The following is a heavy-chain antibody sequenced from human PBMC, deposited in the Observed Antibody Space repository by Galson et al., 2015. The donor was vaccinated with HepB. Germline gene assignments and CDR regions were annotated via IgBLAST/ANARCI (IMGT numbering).Heavy chain of an antibody. CDR2: IKQDGSEK. D-gene: IGHD1-26*01. V-gene: IGHV3-7*03. Sequence: SLRLSCAASGFTFSSYWMSWVRLAPGKGLEWVANIKQDGSEKSYVDSVKGRFTISRDNAKNSLYLVMNSLRAEDTAVYYCARGPTWELPNTFFDYWGQGTLVTVSS. CDR3: ARGPTWELPNTFFDY. CDR1: GFTFSSYW. J-gene: IGHJ4*02.